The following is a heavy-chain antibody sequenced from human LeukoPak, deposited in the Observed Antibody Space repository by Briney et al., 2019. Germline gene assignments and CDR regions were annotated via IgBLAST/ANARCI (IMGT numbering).Heavy chain of an antibody. V-gene: IGHV5-51*01. Sequence: GESLKISCKGSGYSFTSYWIGWVRQMPGKGLEWMGIIYPGDSDTRYSPSFQGQVTISADKSISTAYLQWSSLKASDTAMYYRARQALERLRPPTIYPYYYMDVWGKGTTVTVSS. CDR1: GYSFTSYW. D-gene: IGHD3-3*01. CDR2: IYPGDSDT. J-gene: IGHJ6*03. CDR3: ARQALERLRPPTIYPYYYMDV.